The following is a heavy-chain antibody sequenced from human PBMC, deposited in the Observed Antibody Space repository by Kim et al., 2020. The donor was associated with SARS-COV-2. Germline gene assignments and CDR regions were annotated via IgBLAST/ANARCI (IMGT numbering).Heavy chain of an antibody. Sequence: YYADSVKGRFTISRDNSKNTLYLQMNSLRAEDTAVYYCAKGLGYSSGWYSWGQGTLVTVSS. CDR3: AKGLGYSSGWYS. D-gene: IGHD6-19*01. J-gene: IGHJ4*02. V-gene: IGHV3-30*02.